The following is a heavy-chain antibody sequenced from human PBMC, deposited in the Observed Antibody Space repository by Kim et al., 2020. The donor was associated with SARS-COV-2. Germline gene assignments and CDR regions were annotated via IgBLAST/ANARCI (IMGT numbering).Heavy chain of an antibody. CDR3: AKAINDYGDYVPYYSYM. CDR2: ISGGGGST. Sequence: GGSLRLSCTASVFTFTNYAMNWVRQAPGKGLEWVSGISGGGGSTYYADSVKGRFTISRDNSKNTLYPQMNSLRADDTAVYYCAKAINDYGDYVPYYSYM. V-gene: IGHV3-23*01. D-gene: IGHD4-17*01. CDR1: VFTFTNYA. J-gene: IGHJ6*03.